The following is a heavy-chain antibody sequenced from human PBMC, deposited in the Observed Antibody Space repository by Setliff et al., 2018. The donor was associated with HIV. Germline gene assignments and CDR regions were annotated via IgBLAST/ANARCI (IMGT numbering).Heavy chain of an antibody. J-gene: IGHJ1*01. CDR1: GGSISSGDYY. CDR3: ARDSGYSSGWYSAFNSGYFQH. Sequence: RASEPLSLTCTVSGGSISSGDYYWSWIRQPPGKGLEWIGYIYYSGSTYYNPSLKSRVTISVDTSKNQFSLKLSSVTAADTAVYYCARDSGYSSGWYSAFNSGYFQHWGQGTLVTVSS. V-gene: IGHV4-30-4*08. CDR2: IYYSGST. D-gene: IGHD6-19*01.